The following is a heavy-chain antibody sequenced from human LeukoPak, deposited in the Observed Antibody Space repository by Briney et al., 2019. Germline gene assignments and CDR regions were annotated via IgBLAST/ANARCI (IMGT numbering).Heavy chain of an antibody. CDR2: ISSNGDNT. CDR1: GFPFNTYA. CDR3: TRDSALLGVAFDL. Sequence: GGSLRLSCSASGFPFNTYAIHWVRQAPGKGLEYVAGISSNGDNTDFADSAKGRFTISRDNFKSTLFLQVNSVRAEDTAVYFCTRDSALLGVAFDLWGQGTVVTVSS. J-gene: IGHJ3*01. V-gene: IGHV3-64D*06. D-gene: IGHD2-15*01.